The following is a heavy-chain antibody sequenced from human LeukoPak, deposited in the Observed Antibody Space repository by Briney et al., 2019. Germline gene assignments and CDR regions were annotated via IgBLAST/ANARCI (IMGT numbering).Heavy chain of an antibody. V-gene: IGHV3-23*01. D-gene: IGHD2-15*01. J-gene: IGHJ4*02. Sequence: GGSLRPSCAASGFTFSNSAMSWVRQAPGKGLEWVSAISGSGGSTYYADSVKGRFTISRDNSKNTLYLQMNSLRAEDTAVYYCAKEYCSGGSCYCSRWGQGTLVTVSS. CDR3: AKEYCSGGSCYCSR. CDR1: GFTFSNSA. CDR2: ISGSGGST.